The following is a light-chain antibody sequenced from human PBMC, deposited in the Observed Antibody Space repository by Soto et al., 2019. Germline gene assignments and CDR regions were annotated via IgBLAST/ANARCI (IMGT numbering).Light chain of an antibody. Sequence: QSVLTQPRSVSGSPGQSVNISCTGTSSDVGAYDFVSWYQQHPGKAPQLMIYDVTKRPSGVPDRFSGSKSGNTASLTISGLQAEDEADYYCCSYAGSSSAMFGGGTKLTVL. CDR2: DVT. CDR3: CSYAGSSSAM. CDR1: SSDVGAYDF. V-gene: IGLV2-11*01. J-gene: IGLJ3*02.